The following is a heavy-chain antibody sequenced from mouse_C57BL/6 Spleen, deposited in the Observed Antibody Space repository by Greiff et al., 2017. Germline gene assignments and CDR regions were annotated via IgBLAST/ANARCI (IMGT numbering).Heavy chain of an antibody. Sequence: QVQLKESDAELVKPGASVKISCKVSGYTFTDHTIHWMKQRPEQGLEWIGYIYPRDGSTKYNEKFKGKATLTADKSSSTAYMQLNSLTSEDSAVYFCAREGNLLLRFYAMDYWGQGTSVTVSS. CDR1: GYTFTDHT. J-gene: IGHJ4*01. CDR2: IYPRDGST. V-gene: IGHV1-78*01. D-gene: IGHD1-1*01. CDR3: AREGNLLLRFYAMDY.